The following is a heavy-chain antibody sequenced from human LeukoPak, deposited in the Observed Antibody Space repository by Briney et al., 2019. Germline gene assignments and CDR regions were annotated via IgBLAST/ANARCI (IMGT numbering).Heavy chain of an antibody. CDR2: IDPNSGGT. J-gene: IGHJ4*02. V-gene: IGHV1-2*02. CDR3: ARGVFGLGDSYFDY. CDR1: GDTFSGYY. D-gene: IGHD3-10*01. Sequence: ASVKVPCKASGDTFSGYYMHWVRQAPGQGLEWMGWIDPNSGGTNYAQKFQGRVTMTRDTSISTAYMELSRLRSDDTAVYYCARGVFGLGDSYFDYWGQGTLVTVSS.